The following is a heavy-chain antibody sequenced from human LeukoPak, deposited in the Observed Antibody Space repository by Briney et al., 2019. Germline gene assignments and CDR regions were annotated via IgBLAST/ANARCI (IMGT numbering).Heavy chain of an antibody. D-gene: IGHD6-13*01. J-gene: IGHJ5*02. CDR1: GYTLSSYY. CDR2: INPSGSIT. CDR3: AREPTLAALTVDNWFAP. V-gene: IGHV1-46*01. Sequence: SVKVSCKASGYTLSSYYMHWIRQAPGQGLEWMGLINPSGSITTYAQKFQGRVTVTRDTSTSTVYMELRSLRSEDTAVYYCAREPTLAALTVDNWFAPWGQGTLVTVSS.